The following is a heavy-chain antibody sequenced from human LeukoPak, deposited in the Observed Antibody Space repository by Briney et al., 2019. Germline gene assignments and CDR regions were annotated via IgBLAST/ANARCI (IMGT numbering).Heavy chain of an antibody. D-gene: IGHD5-24*01. CDR2: ISASGGR. V-gene: IGHV3-23*01. CDR3: AKQMTGGRKFEY. J-gene: IGHJ4*02. CDR1: GFTFSLSA. Sequence: GGSLRLSCAASGFTFSLSAMSWARQAPGKGLDWVSEISASGGRHYPDSVKGRFTISRDNYKNILYLQMDSLRADDTAVYYCAKQMTGGRKFEYWGQGTLVTVSS.